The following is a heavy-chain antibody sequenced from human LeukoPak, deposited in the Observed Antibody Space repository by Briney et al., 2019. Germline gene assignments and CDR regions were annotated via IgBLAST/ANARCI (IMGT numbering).Heavy chain of an antibody. D-gene: IGHD6-19*01. CDR3: VRHEGSISGWPFDY. J-gene: IGHJ4*02. V-gene: IGHV5-51*01. CDR2: MYLGDSET. Sequence: GASLQISCKGSGYSFTKYWIGWVRQLPGKGLEWMAIMYLGDSETRYSPSFQGQVTISADKSISTVYLQWSSLKASDTAMYYCVRHEGSISGWPFDYWGQGTLVTVSS. CDR1: GYSFTKYW.